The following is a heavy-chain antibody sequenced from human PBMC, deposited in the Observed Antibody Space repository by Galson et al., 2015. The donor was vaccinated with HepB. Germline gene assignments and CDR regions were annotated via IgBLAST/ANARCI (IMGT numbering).Heavy chain of an antibody. J-gene: IGHJ4*01. CDR1: GFTFSDYF. Sequence: SLRLSCAASGFTFSDYFMTWIRQAPGKGLEWVSYISGTGAYIEYADSVKGRFTISRDDTEKSLYLHMRSLRAEGTAVYFCARGNTAVDYWGQGILVTVSS. V-gene: IGHV3-11*05. CDR3: ARGNTAVDY. CDR2: ISGTGAYI. D-gene: IGHD2-2*02.